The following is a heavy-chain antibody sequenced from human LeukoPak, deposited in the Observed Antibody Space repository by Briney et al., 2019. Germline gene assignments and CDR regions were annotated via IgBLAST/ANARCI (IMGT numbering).Heavy chain of an antibody. Sequence: PGGSLRLSCAASGFTFSTYVMSWVRQAPGKGLEWVSTASVSGSSTYYADSVKGRFTISRDNSKNSVSLQMNSLRAEDTAVYYCTKGVSSSWRTSFDFWGQGTLVTVSS. CDR2: ASVSGSST. D-gene: IGHD6-13*01. J-gene: IGHJ4*02. V-gene: IGHV3-23*01. CDR3: TKGVSSSWRTSFDF. CDR1: GFTFSTYV.